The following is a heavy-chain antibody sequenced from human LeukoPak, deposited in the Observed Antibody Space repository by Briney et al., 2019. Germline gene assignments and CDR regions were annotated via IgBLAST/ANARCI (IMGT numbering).Heavy chain of an antibody. D-gene: IGHD6-19*01. Sequence: PGGSLRLSCAASGFTFSSYSINWVSQAPGKGLQWVSSVSGSGASTHYTDSVKGRFTISRDNSKNTVYVQMNSLRAEDTAVYYCAKTSGSGWVYYFDSWGQGTLVTVSS. J-gene: IGHJ4*02. CDR3: AKTSGSGWVYYFDS. V-gene: IGHV3-23*01. CDR2: VSGSGAST. CDR1: GFTFSSYS.